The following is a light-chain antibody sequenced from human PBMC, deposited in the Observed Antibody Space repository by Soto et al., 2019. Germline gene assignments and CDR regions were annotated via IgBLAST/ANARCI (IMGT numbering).Light chain of an antibody. V-gene: IGLV2-14*01. Sequence: QSVLTQPASVSGSPGQSITISCTGTSSDIGSYNRVSWYQQPPGTAPKLIIYEVSNRPSGVSNRFSGSKSGNTASLTISGLQAEDEADYYCNSYATGNTRVFGTGTKV. J-gene: IGLJ1*01. CDR3: NSYATGNTRV. CDR2: EVS. CDR1: SSDIGSYNR.